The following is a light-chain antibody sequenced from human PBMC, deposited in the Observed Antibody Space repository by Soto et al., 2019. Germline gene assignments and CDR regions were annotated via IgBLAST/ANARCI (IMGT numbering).Light chain of an antibody. CDR3: QQYNNWPLT. CDR2: GAS. Sequence: VMTQSPATLSVSPGERVTLSCRASQSVTSNLAWYQQKPGQAPRLLIYGASTRATGIPARFSGSGSGTEFTLTISSLQSEDFAVYYCQQYNNWPLTFGGGIKVEIK. V-gene: IGKV3-15*01. CDR1: QSVTSN. J-gene: IGKJ4*01.